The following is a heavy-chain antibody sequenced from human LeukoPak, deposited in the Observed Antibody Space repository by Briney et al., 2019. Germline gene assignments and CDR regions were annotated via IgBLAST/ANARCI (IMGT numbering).Heavy chain of an antibody. Sequence: GRSLRLSCAASGFTFSSYGMHWVRQAPGKGLEWVAVISYDGSNKYYADSVKGRFTISRDNSKNTLYLQMNSLRAEDTAVYYCAKDGGDVLLWFGELWYFDLWGRGTLVTVSS. D-gene: IGHD3-10*01. CDR2: ISYDGSNK. V-gene: IGHV3-30*18. J-gene: IGHJ2*01. CDR1: GFTFSSYG. CDR3: AKDGGDVLLWFGELWYFDL.